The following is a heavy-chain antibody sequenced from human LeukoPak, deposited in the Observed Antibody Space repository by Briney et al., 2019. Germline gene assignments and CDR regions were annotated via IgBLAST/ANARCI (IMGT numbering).Heavy chain of an antibody. Sequence: GESLKISCKGFGYNFSNYWIGWVRQMPGKGLEGMGIIHPGDSSTRDSPSLQGQATVLGDNSINTAYLQWSSLKASDTAMYYCARRQCSGGSCSYFDSWGQGTLVTVSS. J-gene: IGHJ4*02. CDR3: ARRQCSGGSCSYFDS. CDR2: IHPGDSST. CDR1: GYNFSNYW. V-gene: IGHV5-51*01. D-gene: IGHD2-15*01.